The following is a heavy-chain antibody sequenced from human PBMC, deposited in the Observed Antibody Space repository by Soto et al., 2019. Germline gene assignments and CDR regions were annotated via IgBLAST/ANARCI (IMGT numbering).Heavy chain of an antibody. CDR2: IYQSGST. J-gene: IGHJ3*02. Sequence: SETLSLTCAVSGGSLSSSAYSWSWIRQPPGKGLEWIGFIYQSGSTYYNPSLKSRVTMSLDGPKNQFSLKLSSVTAADTAVYYCARELLFYDSDGFSWDDAFDIWGQGTMVTVPS. V-gene: IGHV4-30-2*01. D-gene: IGHD3-22*01. CDR1: GGSLSSSAYS. CDR3: ARELLFYDSDGFSWDDAFDI.